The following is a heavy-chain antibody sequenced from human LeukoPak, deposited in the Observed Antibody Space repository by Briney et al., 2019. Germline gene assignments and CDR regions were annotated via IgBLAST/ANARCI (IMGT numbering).Heavy chain of an antibody. CDR2: IRYDGSNK. CDR1: GFTFSIYG. D-gene: IGHD5-12*01. Sequence: PGGSLRLSCAASGFTFSIYGMYWVRQAPGEGLEGVAFIRYDGSNKYYADSVKGRFTVSRDNSKNTLYLQMKSLRAEDTAVYYCAKGGGYEAQYYYYYLDVWGKGTTVTISS. V-gene: IGHV3-30*02. CDR3: AKGGGYEAQYYYYYLDV. J-gene: IGHJ6*03.